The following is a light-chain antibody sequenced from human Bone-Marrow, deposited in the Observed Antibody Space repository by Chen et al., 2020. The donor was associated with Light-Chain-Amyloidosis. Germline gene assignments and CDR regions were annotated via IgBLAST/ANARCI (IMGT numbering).Light chain of an antibody. J-gene: IGLJ3*02. CDR2: KTN. V-gene: IGLV1-47*01. Sequence: QSVLTQPPSVSGTPGEKVTISCSGNPSNIGSNYVFWYQQINGTAPKLHIYKTNLRPSGCPERFSGSQSGTSASLAISGLRSEDQAAYYCSTWVDRLRGPLFGGGTKLTVL. CDR1: PSNIGSNY. CDR3: STWVDRLRGPL.